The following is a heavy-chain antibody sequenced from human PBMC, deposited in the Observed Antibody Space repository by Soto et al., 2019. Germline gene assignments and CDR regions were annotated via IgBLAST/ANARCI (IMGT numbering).Heavy chain of an antibody. J-gene: IGHJ4*02. V-gene: IGHV1-2*02. CDR3: ARVEGSASSAGH. CDR2: INPNSGGT. CDR1: GYSFTTYY. D-gene: IGHD6-6*01. Sequence: QVQLVQSGAEVKKPGASVKVSCKASGYSFTTYYIHWVRQAPGQGLEWMGFINPNSGGTKYAQKFQGRVTMTRDTSINTAYMELNRLTSDDAAMYYCARVEGSASSAGHWGQGTLVTVS.